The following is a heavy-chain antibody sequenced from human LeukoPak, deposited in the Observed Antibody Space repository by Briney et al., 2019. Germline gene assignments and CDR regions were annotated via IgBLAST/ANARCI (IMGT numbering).Heavy chain of an antibody. V-gene: IGHV4-34*01. CDR3: ARAGSDSWWPTSFPLNWFDP. Sequence: PSETLSLTCAVYGGSFSGYYWSWIRQPPGKGLEWIGEINHSGSTNYNPSLKSRVTISVDTSKNQFSLKLSSVTAADTAVYYCARAGSDSWWPTSFPLNWFDPWGQGTLVTASS. CDR2: INHSGST. D-gene: IGHD1-14*01. J-gene: IGHJ5*02. CDR1: GGSFSGYY.